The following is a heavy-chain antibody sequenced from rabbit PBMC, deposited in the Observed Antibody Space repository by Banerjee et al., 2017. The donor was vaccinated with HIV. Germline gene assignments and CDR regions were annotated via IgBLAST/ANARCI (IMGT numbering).Heavy chain of an antibody. CDR3: ARDLVAVIGWNFNL. CDR2: IAGSSSAFT. Sequence: QSLEESGGGLVKPEGSLTLTCKASGFSFSSSDYICWVRQAPGKGLEWISCIAGSSSAFTYSATWATGRFTISKTSSTTVTLQMTSLTAADTATYFCARDLVAVIGWNFNLWGPGTLVTVS. J-gene: IGHJ4*01. V-gene: IGHV1S40*01. CDR1: GFSFSSSDY. D-gene: IGHD1-1*01.